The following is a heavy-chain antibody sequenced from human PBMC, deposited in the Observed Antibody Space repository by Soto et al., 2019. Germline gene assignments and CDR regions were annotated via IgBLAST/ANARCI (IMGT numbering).Heavy chain of an antibody. V-gene: IGHV1-69*01. D-gene: IGHD3-9*01. CDR1: GGTFSSYA. Sequence: QVRLVQAGAEVKKPGSSVKVSCKASGGTFSSYAISWVRQAPGQGLEWMGGIIPIFGTANYAQKFQGRVTITADESTSTAYMELSSLRSEDTAVYYCAREGYDILTSYYLNWFDPWGQGTLVTVSS. CDR3: AREGYDILTSYYLNWFDP. J-gene: IGHJ5*02. CDR2: IIPIFGTA.